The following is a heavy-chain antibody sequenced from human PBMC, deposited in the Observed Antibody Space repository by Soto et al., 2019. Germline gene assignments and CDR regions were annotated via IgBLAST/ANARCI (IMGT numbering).Heavy chain of an antibody. CDR2: IYYSGST. V-gene: IGHV4-30-4*01. CDR3: ARGTGYCSGGSCYYYGMDV. CDR1: GGSISSGDYY. Sequence: QVQLQESGPGLVKPSQTLSLTCTVSGGSISSGDYYWSWIRQPPGKGLEWIGYIYYSGSTYYNPSLKSRVTISVDTSKNQFSLKLSSVTAADTAVYYCARGTGYCSGGSCYYYGMDVWGQGTTVTVSS. D-gene: IGHD2-15*01. J-gene: IGHJ6*02.